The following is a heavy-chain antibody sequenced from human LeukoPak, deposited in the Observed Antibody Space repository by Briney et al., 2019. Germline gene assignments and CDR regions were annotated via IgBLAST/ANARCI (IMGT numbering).Heavy chain of an antibody. Sequence: SETLSLTCAVYGGSFSGYYWSWIRQPPGKGLEWIGEINHSGSTNYNLSLKSRVTISVDTSKNQFSLKLSSVTAADTAVYYCARSGYSYGYYYYGMDVWGQGTTVTVSS. CDR3: ARSGYSYGYYYYGMDV. CDR1: GGSFSGYY. CDR2: INHSGST. V-gene: IGHV4-34*01. J-gene: IGHJ6*02. D-gene: IGHD5-18*01.